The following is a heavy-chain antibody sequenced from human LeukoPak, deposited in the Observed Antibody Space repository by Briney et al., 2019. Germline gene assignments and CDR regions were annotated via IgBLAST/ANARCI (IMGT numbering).Heavy chain of an antibody. V-gene: IGHV3-53*01. CDR3: ARVVLWDDFWGGYLNP. D-gene: IGHD3-3*01. Sequence: PGGSLRLSCAASGFTVSSNYMSWVRQAPGKGLEWVSVIYSGGSTYYADSVKGRFTISRDNSKNTLYLQMNSLRAEDTAVYYCARVVLWDDFWGGYLNPWGQGTLVTVYS. CDR2: IYSGGST. CDR1: GFTVSSNY. J-gene: IGHJ5*02.